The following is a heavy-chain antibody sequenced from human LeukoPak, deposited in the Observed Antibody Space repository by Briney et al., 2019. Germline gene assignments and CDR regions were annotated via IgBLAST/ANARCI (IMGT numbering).Heavy chain of an antibody. CDR1: GGSIRSSSYY. V-gene: IGHV4-39*07. D-gene: IGHD1-26*01. CDR2: IYYSGST. CDR3: AGTMESESFSTFDY. Sequence: SETLSLTCGVSGGSIRSSSYYWGWIRQPPGKGLEWIGSIYYSGSTYYNSSLKSRVTISGDTSTNQFSLKLRSVTAADTAVYYCAGTMESESFSTFDYWGQGTLVTVSS. J-gene: IGHJ4*02.